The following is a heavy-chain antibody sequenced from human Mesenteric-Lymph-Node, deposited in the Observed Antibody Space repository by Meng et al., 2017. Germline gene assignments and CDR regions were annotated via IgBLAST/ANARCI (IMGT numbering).Heavy chain of an antibody. CDR2: IIHGGSP. V-gene: IGHV4-34*12. CDR3: ARRPTGIDY. J-gene: IGHJ4*02. CDR1: GGSSSGAY. Sequence: HVQLQQWGAGLLKSSVSLSLTFAVNGGSSSGAYWNWIRPPPGKGLEWIGEIIHGGSPSYNPSLKSRVTISIDTSKNQLSLMLSSVTAADTAVYYCARRPTGIDYWGQGTLVTVSS. D-gene: IGHD2-8*02.